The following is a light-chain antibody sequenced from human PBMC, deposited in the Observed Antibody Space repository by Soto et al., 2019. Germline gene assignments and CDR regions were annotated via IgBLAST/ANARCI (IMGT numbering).Light chain of an antibody. Sequence: EIVLTQSPGTLSLSPGERATLSCRASQSVSSSYLAWYQQKPGQAPRLLIYGASSRATGIPDRFSGSGSGTDFPLTISRLAPEDSAVYYCQQYGSSRTFGQGTKVEIK. CDR2: GAS. V-gene: IGKV3-20*01. J-gene: IGKJ1*01. CDR1: QSVSSSY. CDR3: QQYGSSRT.